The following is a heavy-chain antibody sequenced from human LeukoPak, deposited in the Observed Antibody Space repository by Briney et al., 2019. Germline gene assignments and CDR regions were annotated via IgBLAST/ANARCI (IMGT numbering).Heavy chain of an antibody. CDR1: GFTFSSYG. CDR3: AKDTGPPQGYYYYGMDV. Sequence: GGSLRLSCVASGFTFSSYGMHWVRQAPGKGLEWVAVISYDGSNKYYADSVKGRFTISRDNSKNTLYLQMNSLRAEDTAVYYCAKDTGPPQGYYYYGMDVWGQGTTVTVSS. V-gene: IGHV3-30*18. J-gene: IGHJ6*02. D-gene: IGHD2-8*02. CDR2: ISYDGSNK.